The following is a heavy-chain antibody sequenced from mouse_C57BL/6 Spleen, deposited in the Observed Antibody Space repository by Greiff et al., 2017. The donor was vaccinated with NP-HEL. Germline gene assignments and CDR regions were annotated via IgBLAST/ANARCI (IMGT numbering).Heavy chain of an antibody. CDR2: ISSGSSTI. J-gene: IGHJ4*01. V-gene: IGHV5-17*01. CDR3: ARPGYYYAMDY. CDR1: GFTFSDYG. Sequence: EVKLVESGGGLVKPGGSLKLSCAASGFTFSDYGMHWVRQAPEKGLEWVAYISSGSSTIYYADTVKGRFTISRDNAKNTLFLQMTSLRSEDTATYYCARPGYYYAMDYWGQGTSVTVSS.